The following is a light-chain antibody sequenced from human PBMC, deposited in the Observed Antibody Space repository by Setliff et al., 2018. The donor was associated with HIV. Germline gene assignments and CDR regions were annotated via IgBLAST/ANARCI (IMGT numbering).Light chain of an antibody. V-gene: IGLV3-21*03. CDR1: NIGSKN. J-gene: IGLJ1*01. Sequence: SYELTQPPSVSVAPGMTARITCGGNNIGSKNVHWYQQRPGQAPLLVVYDDSDRPLGIPDRFSGSNSGNTATLTVSRVEVGDEADYYCKVWDSSGEQPYVFGSGTKVTVL. CDR2: DDS. CDR3: KVWDSSGEQPYV.